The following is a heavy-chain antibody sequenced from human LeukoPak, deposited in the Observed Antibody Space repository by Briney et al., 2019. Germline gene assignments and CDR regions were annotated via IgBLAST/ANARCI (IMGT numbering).Heavy chain of an antibody. CDR2: VYYSGST. Sequence: SETLSLTCTVSGDFITAYYWSWIRQPPGKGLEWIGYVYYSGSTEYNPSLESRVIISVDTSKNQFSLNLSSVTAADTAVYYCARAIVSSGYYGYYLDYWGQGILVAVSS. CDR1: GDFITAYY. D-gene: IGHD3-22*01. CDR3: ARAIVSSGYYGYYLDY. V-gene: IGHV4-59*01. J-gene: IGHJ4*02.